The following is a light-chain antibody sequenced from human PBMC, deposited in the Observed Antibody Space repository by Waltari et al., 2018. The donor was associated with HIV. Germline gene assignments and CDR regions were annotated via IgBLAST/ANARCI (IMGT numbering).Light chain of an antibody. J-gene: IGLJ3*02. V-gene: IGLV2-14*01. CDR1: SSDVGVYNY. Sequence: GQSITISCTGTSSDVGVYNYVSWYQQHPGKAPKLMIYEVSNRPSGVSNRFSGSKSGNTASLTISGLQAEDEADYYCSSYTTRNTRVFGGGTTLTVL. CDR3: SSYTTRNTRV. CDR2: EVS.